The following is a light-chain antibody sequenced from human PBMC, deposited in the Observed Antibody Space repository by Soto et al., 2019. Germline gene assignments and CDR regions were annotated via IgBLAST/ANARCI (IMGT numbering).Light chain of an antibody. CDR1: RSNIGNNR. CDR2: DTY. CDR3: GTWDSSLSAVV. Sequence: QSVLTQPPSVSAAPGQMVTISCSGSRSNIGNNRVSWYQQLPGAAPKLLIYDTYERPSGIPDRFSGSKSGTSATLGITGLQTGDEADYYCGTWDSSLSAVVFGGGTKLTVL. V-gene: IGLV1-51*01. J-gene: IGLJ2*01.